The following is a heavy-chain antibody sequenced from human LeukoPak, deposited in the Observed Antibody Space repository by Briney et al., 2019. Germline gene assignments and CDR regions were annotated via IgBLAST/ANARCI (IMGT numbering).Heavy chain of an antibody. Sequence: ASVKVSCKASGYTFTSYGISWVRQAPGQGLEWMGWINPNSGGTNYAQKFQGRVTMTRDTSISTAYMELSRLRSDDTAVYYCARGTDVVVTAIHFMEYFQHWGQGTLVTVSS. V-gene: IGHV1-2*02. CDR2: INPNSGGT. J-gene: IGHJ1*01. CDR1: GYTFTSYG. CDR3: ARGTDVVVTAIHFMEYFQH. D-gene: IGHD2-21*02.